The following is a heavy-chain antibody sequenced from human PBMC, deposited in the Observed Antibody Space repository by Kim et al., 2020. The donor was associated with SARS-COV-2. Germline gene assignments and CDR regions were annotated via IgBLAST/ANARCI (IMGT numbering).Heavy chain of an antibody. D-gene: IGHD6-19*01. V-gene: IGHV3-9*01. CDR3: ATGGEAPVAGNDYYYYYGMDV. CDR1: GFTFGDYA. J-gene: IGHJ6*02. Sequence: GGSLRLSCAASGFTFGDYAMHWVRQAPGKGLEWVSGISWNSGSIGYADSVKGRFTISRDNAKNSLYLQMNSLRAEDTALYYCATGGEAPVAGNDYYYYYGMDVWGQGTTVTVSS. CDR2: ISWNSGSI.